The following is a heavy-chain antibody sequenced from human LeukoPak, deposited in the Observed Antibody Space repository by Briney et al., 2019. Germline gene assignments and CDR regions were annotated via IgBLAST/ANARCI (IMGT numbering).Heavy chain of an antibody. J-gene: IGHJ4*02. CDR1: GGSLSSYY. CDR3: ARGWYSSGWYTLDS. D-gene: IGHD6-19*01. V-gene: IGHV4-59*01. Sequence: SETLSLTCTVSGGSLSSYYWNWIRQPPGKGLEWIGYIYYSGSTNYNPSLKSRVTISVDTSKNQFSLKLSSVTAADTAVYYCARGWYSSGWYTLDSWGQGALVTVSS. CDR2: IYYSGST.